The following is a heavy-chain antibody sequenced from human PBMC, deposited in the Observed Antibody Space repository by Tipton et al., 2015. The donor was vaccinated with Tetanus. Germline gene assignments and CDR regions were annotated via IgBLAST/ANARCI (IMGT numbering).Heavy chain of an antibody. CDR2: TYYRSKWYN. V-gene: IGHV6-1*01. CDR1: GDSVSSNSAA. Sequence: GLVKPSQTLSLTCAISGDSVSSNSAAWNWIRQSPSRGLEWLGRTYYRSKWYNDYAVSVKSRITINPDTSKNQFSLKLSSVTAADTAVYYCAGYSSRLENWFDPWGQGTLVTVSS. J-gene: IGHJ5*02. D-gene: IGHD6-13*01. CDR3: AGYSSRLENWFDP.